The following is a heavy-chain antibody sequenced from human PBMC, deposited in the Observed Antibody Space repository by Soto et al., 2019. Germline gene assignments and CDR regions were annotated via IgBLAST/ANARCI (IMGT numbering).Heavy chain of an antibody. J-gene: IGHJ4*02. V-gene: IGHV1-69*12. Sequence: QVQLVQSGAEVKKPESSVKVSCKAPGGTFSTYAISWVRQAPGQGLEWMGGIIPMFGTANYAQRFQDRVTITADEFTNKVYMELNSLRSEDTAVYFCASGIQLWLRRINNGYSGWGQGTLVTVSS. CDR2: IIPMFGTA. CDR1: GGTFSTYA. D-gene: IGHD5-18*01. CDR3: ASGIQLWLRRINNGYSG.